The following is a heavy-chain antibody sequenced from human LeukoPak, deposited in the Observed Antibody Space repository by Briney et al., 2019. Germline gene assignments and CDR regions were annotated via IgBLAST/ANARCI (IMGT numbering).Heavy chain of an antibody. CDR3: ARESHSSGWYHDAFDI. CDR2: IYYSGST. CDR1: GGSISSYY. J-gene: IGHJ3*02. V-gene: IGHV4-59*01. Sequence: SETLSLTCTVSGGSISSYYWSWIRQPPGKGLEWIGYIYYSGSTNYNPSLKSRVTISVDTSKSQFSLKLSSVTAADTAVYYCARESHSSGWYHDAFDIWGQGTMVTVSS. D-gene: IGHD6-19*01.